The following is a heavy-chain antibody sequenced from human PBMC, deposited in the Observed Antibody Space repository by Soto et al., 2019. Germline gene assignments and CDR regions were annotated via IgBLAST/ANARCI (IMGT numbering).Heavy chain of an antibody. J-gene: IGHJ4*02. V-gene: IGHV3-30*18. D-gene: IGHD6-19*01. CDR1: EFTFSNFG. CDR3: VKESKAHTSGWYFRH. CDR2: ISYEGKTQ. Sequence: HPGGSLRLSCAASEFTFSNFGMHWVRQAPGKGLEWVAVISYEGKTQYYADSVRGRFTISRDNSKNTLYLQMNSLRGEDPAVYYCVKESKAHTSGWYFRHWGQGTLVTV.